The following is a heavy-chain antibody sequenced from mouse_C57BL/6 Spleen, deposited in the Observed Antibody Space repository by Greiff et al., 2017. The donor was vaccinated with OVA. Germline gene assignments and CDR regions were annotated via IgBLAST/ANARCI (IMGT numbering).Heavy chain of an antibody. J-gene: IGHJ3*01. CDR2: IRLKSDNYAT. D-gene: IGHD2-5*01. V-gene: IGHV6-3*01. CDR3: TSYYSNYAWFAY. Sequence: DVKVEESGGGLVQPGGSMKLSCVASGFTFSNYWMNWVRQSPEKGLEWVAQIRLKSDNYATHYAESVKGRFTISRDDSKSSVYLQMNNLRAEDTGIYYCTSYYSNYAWFAYWGQGTLVTVSA. CDR1: GFTFSNYW.